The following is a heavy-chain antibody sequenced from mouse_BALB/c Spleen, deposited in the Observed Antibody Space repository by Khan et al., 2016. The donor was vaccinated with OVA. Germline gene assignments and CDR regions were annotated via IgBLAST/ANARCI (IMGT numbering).Heavy chain of an antibody. CDR1: GFTFSSYT. V-gene: IGHV5-9*03. CDR3: ARSNYGTFVY. D-gene: IGHD2-1*01. Sequence: EVELVESGGGLVKPGGSLKLSCAASGFTFSSYTMSWVRQTPEKRLEWVATISSGGDNTYYPDSVKGRFTISRDNAKNNLYLQMISLRSEDTALYYCARSNYGTFVYWGQGTLVTVSA. J-gene: IGHJ3*01. CDR2: ISSGGDNT.